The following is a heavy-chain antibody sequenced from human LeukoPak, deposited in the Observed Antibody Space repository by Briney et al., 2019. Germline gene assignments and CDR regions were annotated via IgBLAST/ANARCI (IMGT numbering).Heavy chain of an antibody. D-gene: IGHD3-16*01. CDR1: GYTLTELS. V-gene: IGHV1-24*01. CDR2: FDPEDGET. Sequence: ASVKVSCKVSGYTLTELSMHWVRQAPGKGLEWMGGFDPEDGETIYAQKFQGRVTMTEDTSTDTAYMELSSLRSEDTAVYYCATDLYPGDPRAENWFDPWGQGTLVTVSS. CDR3: ATDLYPGDPRAENWFDP. J-gene: IGHJ5*02.